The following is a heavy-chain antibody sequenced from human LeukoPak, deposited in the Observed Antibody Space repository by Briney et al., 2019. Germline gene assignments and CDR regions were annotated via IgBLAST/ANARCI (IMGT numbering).Heavy chain of an antibody. CDR3: ASDSPGYDSGSYFAY. CDR1: GFTFSSYS. CDR2: ISSSSSYI. D-gene: IGHD2-15*01. J-gene: IGHJ4*02. Sequence: GGSLRLSCAASGFTFSSYSMNWVRQAPGKGLEWVSSISSSSSYIYYADSVKGRFTISRDNAKNSLYLQMNSLRDEDTAVYYCASDSPGYDSGSYFAYWGQGTLVTVSS. V-gene: IGHV3-21*04.